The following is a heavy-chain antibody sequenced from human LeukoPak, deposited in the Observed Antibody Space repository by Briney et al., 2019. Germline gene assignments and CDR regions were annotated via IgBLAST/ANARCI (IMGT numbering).Heavy chain of an antibody. Sequence: PGGSLRLSCAASGFTFSSYSMNWVRQAPGKGLEWVSSISSSSSYIYYADSVKGRFTISRDNAKNSLYLQMNSLRAEDTAVYYCARGQHPTYYYDSSGYYPDAFDIWGQGTMVTVPS. CDR2: ISSSSSYI. CDR3: ARGQHPTYYYDSSGYYPDAFDI. J-gene: IGHJ3*02. CDR1: GFTFSSYS. D-gene: IGHD3-22*01. V-gene: IGHV3-21*01.